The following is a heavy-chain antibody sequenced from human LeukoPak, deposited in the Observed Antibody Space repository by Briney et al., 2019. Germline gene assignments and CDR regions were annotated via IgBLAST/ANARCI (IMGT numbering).Heavy chain of an antibody. D-gene: IGHD3-16*01. V-gene: IGHV3-23*01. CDR2: ISGSGST. Sequence: GGSLRLSCAASGFSFSTYAMSWVRQAPGKGLEWVSSISGSGSTYYADSVKGRFTISRDNSKNTLHLQMNSLRVEDTAIYHCVKAWGVSDPWAQGTLVTVSS. CDR3: VKAWGVSDP. CDR1: GFSFSTYA. J-gene: IGHJ5*02.